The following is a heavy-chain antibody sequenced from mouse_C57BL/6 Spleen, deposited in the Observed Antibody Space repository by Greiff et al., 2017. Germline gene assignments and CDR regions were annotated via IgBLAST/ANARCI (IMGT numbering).Heavy chain of an antibody. CDR2: IYPGSGST. CDR3: AREGAIDYDYEGWYFDV. Sequence: QVQLQQPGAELVKPGASVKMSCKASGYTFTSYWITWVKQRPGQGLEWIGDIYPGSGSTNYNEKFKSKATLTVDKSSSTAYMQLSSLTSEDSAVYYCAREGAIDYDYEGWYFDVWGTGTTVTVSS. D-gene: IGHD2-4*01. J-gene: IGHJ1*03. V-gene: IGHV1-55*01. CDR1: GYTFTSYW.